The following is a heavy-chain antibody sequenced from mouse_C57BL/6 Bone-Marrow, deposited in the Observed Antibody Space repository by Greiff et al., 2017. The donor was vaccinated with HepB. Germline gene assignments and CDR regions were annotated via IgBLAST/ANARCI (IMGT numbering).Heavy chain of an antibody. CDR3: ARDDYAPAY. D-gene: IGHD2-4*01. J-gene: IGHJ3*01. Sequence: QVQLQQSGAELVRPGASVKLSCTASGFNIKDDYMHWVKQRPGQGLEWIGMIHPNSGSTNYNEKFKSKATLTVDKSSSTAYMQLSSLTSEDSAVYYCARDDYAPAYWGQGTLVTVSA. CDR1: GFNIKDDY. CDR2: IHPNSGST. V-gene: IGHV1-64*01.